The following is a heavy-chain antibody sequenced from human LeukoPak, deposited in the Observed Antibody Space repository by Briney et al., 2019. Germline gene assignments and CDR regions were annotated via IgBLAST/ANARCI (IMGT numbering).Heavy chain of an antibody. CDR3: ARGTEMATMGSWFDP. V-gene: IGHV3-21*01. J-gene: IGHJ5*02. CDR1: GFTFSDYW. CDR2: ISSSSSYI. Sequence: GSLRLSCVGSGFTFSDYWATWVRQAPGKGLEWVSSISSSSSYIFYADSVKGRFTISRDNAKNSVYLQMNSLRAEDTAVYYCARGTEMATMGSWFDPWGQGTLVTVSS. D-gene: IGHD5-24*01.